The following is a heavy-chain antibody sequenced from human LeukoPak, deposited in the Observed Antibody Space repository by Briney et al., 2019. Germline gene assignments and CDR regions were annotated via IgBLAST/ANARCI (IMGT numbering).Heavy chain of an antibody. V-gene: IGHV3-74*01. CDR3: ARHSRYGSGGYNWFDP. CDR1: GFTFSDYY. J-gene: IGHJ5*02. CDR2: INSDGSST. Sequence: GGSLRLSCAASGFTFSDYYMSWIRQAPGKGLVWVSRINSDGSSTSYADSVKGRFTISRDNAKNTLYLQMNSLRAEDTAVYYCARHSRYGSGGYNWFDPWGQGTLVTVSS. D-gene: IGHD3-10*01.